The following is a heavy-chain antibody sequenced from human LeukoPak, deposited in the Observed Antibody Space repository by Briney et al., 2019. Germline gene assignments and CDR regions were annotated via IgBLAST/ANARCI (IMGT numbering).Heavy chain of an antibody. CDR3: ARVWYSSSRPMAPSDY. CDR1: GFTFSSYA. Sequence: PGGSLRLSCAASGFTFSSYAMSWVRQAPGKGLEWVSAISGSGGSTYYADSVKGRFTISRDNAKNSLYLQMNSLRAEDTAVYYCARVWYSSSRPMAPSDYWGQGTLVTVSS. D-gene: IGHD6-6*01. V-gene: IGHV3-23*01. J-gene: IGHJ4*02. CDR2: ISGSGGST.